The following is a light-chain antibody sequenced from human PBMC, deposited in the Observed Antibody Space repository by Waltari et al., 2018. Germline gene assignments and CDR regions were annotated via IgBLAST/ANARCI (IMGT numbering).Light chain of an antibody. CDR3: QQYGSSPIT. CDR2: SAS. CDR1: QSIGSS. V-gene: IGKV3-20*01. J-gene: IGKJ5*01. Sequence: EIVLTQSPDFQSVTPKEKVTITCRASQSIGSSLHWYQQKPDHYPRLLLYSASTTTTDIPDRFSGSGSGTDFTYTISRLEPEDFAVYYCQQYGSSPITFGQGTRLEIK.